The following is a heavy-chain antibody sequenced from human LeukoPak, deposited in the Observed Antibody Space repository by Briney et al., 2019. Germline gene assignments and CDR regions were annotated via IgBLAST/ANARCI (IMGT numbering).Heavy chain of an antibody. D-gene: IGHD6-19*01. CDR1: GFTFSSYG. CDR3: AKESSSGLYGGPYFDY. Sequence: GGSLRLSCAASGFTFSSYGMHWVRQAPGKGLEWVAFIRYDGSNKYYADSVKGRFTISRDNSKNTLYLQMNSLRAEATAVYYCAKESSSGLYGGPYFDYWGQGTLVTVSS. CDR2: IRYDGSNK. V-gene: IGHV3-30*02. J-gene: IGHJ4*02.